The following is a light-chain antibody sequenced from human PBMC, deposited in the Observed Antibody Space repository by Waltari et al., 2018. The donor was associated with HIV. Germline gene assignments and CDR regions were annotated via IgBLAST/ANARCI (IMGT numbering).Light chain of an antibody. CDR1: SNNVGHHA. Sequence: QAGLTQPPSVSKGLRQTAPSPSTRNSNNVGHHAAAWLQQRQGHPPKLLSDRNNNRPSGISERFSASRSGDAASLTITGLQPEDEADYYCLAWDYSLSVYVFGSGTRVAVL. CDR2: RNN. CDR3: LAWDYSLSVYV. J-gene: IGLJ1*01. V-gene: IGLV10-54*01.